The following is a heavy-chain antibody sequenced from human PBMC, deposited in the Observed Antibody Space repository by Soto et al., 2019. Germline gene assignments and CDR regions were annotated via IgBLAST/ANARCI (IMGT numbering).Heavy chain of an antibody. V-gene: IGHV4-39*01. CDR2: IYYSGST. CDR3: AASWGSDAFDI. J-gene: IGHJ3*02. D-gene: IGHD1-26*01. CDR1: GGSISSSSYY. Sequence: PSETLSLTCTVSGGSISSSSYYWGWIRQPPGKGLEWIRSIYYSGSTYYNPSLKSRVTISVDTSKNQFSLKLSSVTAADTAVYYCAASWGSDAFDIWGQGTMVTVSS.